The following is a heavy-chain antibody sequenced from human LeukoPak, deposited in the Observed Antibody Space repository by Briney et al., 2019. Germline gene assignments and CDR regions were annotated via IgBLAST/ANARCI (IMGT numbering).Heavy chain of an antibody. D-gene: IGHD6-19*01. V-gene: IGHV4-31*03. Sequence: KTSETLSLTCTVSGGSISSGGYYWSWIRQYPGKGLEWIGYIYYSGSTYYNPSLKSRVTISVDTSKNQFSLKLSSVTAADTAVYYCAREELGSGCVDYWGQGTLVTVSS. CDR1: GGSISSGGYY. CDR3: AREELGSGCVDY. CDR2: IYYSGST. J-gene: IGHJ4*02.